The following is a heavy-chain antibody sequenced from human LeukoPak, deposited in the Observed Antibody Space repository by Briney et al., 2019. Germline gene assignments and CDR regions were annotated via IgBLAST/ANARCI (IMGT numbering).Heavy chain of an antibody. CDR3: ARANTMVRGVIPYFDY. D-gene: IGHD3-10*01. V-gene: IGHV1-3*01. J-gene: IGHJ4*02. CDR2: INAGNGNT. Sequence: ASVKVSCKASGYTFTSYAMHWVRQAPGQRLEWMGWINAGNGNTKYSQKFQGRVTITRDTSASTAHMELSSLRSEDTAVYYCARANTMVRGVIPYFDYWGQGTLVTVSS. CDR1: GYTFTSYA.